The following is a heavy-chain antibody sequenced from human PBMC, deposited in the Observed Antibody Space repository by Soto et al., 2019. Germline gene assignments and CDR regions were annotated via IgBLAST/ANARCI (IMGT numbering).Heavy chain of an antibody. CDR2: ISGSGGST. V-gene: IGHV3-23*01. J-gene: IGHJ4*02. CDR3: AKGDTIAAAGGSCDDY. Sequence: EVQLLESGGGLVQPGGSLRLSCAASGFTFSSYAMSWVRQAPGKGLEWVSAISGSGGSTYYADSVKGRFTISRDNSKNTLYLQMNSLRAEDTAVYYCAKGDTIAAAGGSCDDYWGQGTLVTVSS. CDR1: GFTFSSYA. D-gene: IGHD6-13*01.